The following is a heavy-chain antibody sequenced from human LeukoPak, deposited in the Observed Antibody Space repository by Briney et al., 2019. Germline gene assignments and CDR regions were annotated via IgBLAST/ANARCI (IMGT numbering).Heavy chain of an antibody. CDR2: FDPEDGET. CDR3: ATDGSSHYYYMDV. D-gene: IGHD6-6*01. Sequence: ASVKVSCKVSGYTLTELSMHWVRQAPGKGLEWMGGFDPEDGETIYAQKFQGRVTMTTDTSTSTAYMELRSLRSDDTAVYYCATDGSSHYYYMDVWGKGTTVTVSS. V-gene: IGHV1-24*01. CDR1: GYTLTELS. J-gene: IGHJ6*03.